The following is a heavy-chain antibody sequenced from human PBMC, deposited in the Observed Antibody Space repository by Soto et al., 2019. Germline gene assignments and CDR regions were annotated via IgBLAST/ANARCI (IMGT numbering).Heavy chain of an antibody. Sequence: PGGSLRLSCAASGFDFYYYNMNWVRQAPGRGLEWVSSISGTGIDIHFADSVKGRLVISRDNAKTSLYLQMNSLRPEDTAVYYCARERVVNYTDYYFDYWGHGTLVTVSS. CDR2: ISGTGIDI. D-gene: IGHD3-16*02. CDR3: ARERVVNYTDYYFDY. CDR1: GFDFYYYN. V-gene: IGHV3-21*01. J-gene: IGHJ4*01.